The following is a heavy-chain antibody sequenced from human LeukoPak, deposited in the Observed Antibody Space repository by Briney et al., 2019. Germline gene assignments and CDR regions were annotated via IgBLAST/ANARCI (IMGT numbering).Heavy chain of an antibody. CDR1: GYTFDNYG. D-gene: IGHD3-9*01. J-gene: IGHJ4*01. CDR2: ISPHNGYT. Sequence: ASVKVSCKASGYTFDNYGVSWVRQAPGQGLEWMGSISPHNGYTKHAQKIQGRVTMTTDTPTSTAFMELSDLTSDDTAVYYCARRGDYEITGYCFDYWGHGALVIVSS. CDR3: ARRGDYEITGYCFDY. V-gene: IGHV1-18*01.